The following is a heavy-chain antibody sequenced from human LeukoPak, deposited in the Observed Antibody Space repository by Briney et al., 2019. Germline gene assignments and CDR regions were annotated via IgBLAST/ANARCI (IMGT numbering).Heavy chain of an antibody. CDR3: AQRGILTGYPLFDY. V-gene: IGHV2-5*02. Sequence: SGPTLVNPTQSLTLTCTCSGFSLSTSGVGVGWIRQPPGKALEWLALIYWDDDKRYSPSLKSRLTITKDTSKNHVVLTMTNMDPVDTATYYCAQRGILTGYPLFDYWGQGTLVTVSS. J-gene: IGHJ4*02. CDR1: GFSLSTSGVG. D-gene: IGHD3-9*01. CDR2: IYWDDDK.